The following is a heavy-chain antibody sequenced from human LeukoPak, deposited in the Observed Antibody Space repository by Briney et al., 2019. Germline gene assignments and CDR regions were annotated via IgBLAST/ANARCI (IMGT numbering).Heavy chain of an antibody. CDR3: ARGVKIAARPLYFDY. D-gene: IGHD6-6*01. CDR1: GFTFSGYY. CDR2: ISSSGSTI. Sequence: PGGSLRLSCAASGFTFSGYYMSWIRQAPGKGLEWVSYISSSGSTIYYADSVKGRFTISRDNAKNSLYLQMNSLRAEDTAVYYCARGVKIAARPLYFDYWGQGTLVTVSS. V-gene: IGHV3-11*04. J-gene: IGHJ4*02.